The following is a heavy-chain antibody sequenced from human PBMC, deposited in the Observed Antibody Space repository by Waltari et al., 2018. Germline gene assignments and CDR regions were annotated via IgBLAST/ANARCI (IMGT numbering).Heavy chain of an antibody. Sequence: EVQLVESGGGLLQPGGSLRLSCAASGFTFSSSWIHWVRQPPGKGLVWVSRINTDCRTANYADSVGGRVTISRDNAQNTVYLEMNSLRAEDTAVYFCTRGGNYYFDYWGRGTLVTVSS. CDR3: TRGGNYYFDY. J-gene: IGHJ4*02. CDR1: GFTFSSSW. CDR2: INTDCRTA. V-gene: IGHV3-74*01. D-gene: IGHD5-12*01.